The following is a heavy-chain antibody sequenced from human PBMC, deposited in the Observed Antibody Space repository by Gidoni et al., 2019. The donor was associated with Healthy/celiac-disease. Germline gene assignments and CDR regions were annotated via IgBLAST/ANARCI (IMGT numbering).Heavy chain of an antibody. V-gene: IGHV4-34*01. Sequence: QVQLQQWGAGLLNPSETLSLTCAVYGGSFSGYYWLWIRQPPGKGLEWIGEINHSGSTNYNPSLKSRVTISVDTSKNQFSLKLSSVTAADTAVYYCARGPRGHIAARPRGSFFDYWGQGTLVTVSS. D-gene: IGHD6-6*01. CDR1: GGSFSGYY. CDR2: INHSGST. CDR3: ARGPRGHIAARPRGSFFDY. J-gene: IGHJ4*02.